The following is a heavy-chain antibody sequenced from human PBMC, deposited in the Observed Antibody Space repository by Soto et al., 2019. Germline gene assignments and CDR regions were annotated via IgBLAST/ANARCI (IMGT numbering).Heavy chain of an antibody. CDR3: ARGTPYCGGDCSEGRAFDI. J-gene: IGHJ3*02. CDR2: ISYDGSNK. D-gene: IGHD2-21*02. CDR1: GFTFSSYA. V-gene: IGHV3-30-3*01. Sequence: QVQLVESGGGVVQPGRSLRLSCAASGFTFSSYAMHWVRQAPGKGLEWVAVISYDGSNKYYADSVKGRFTISRDNSKNTLYLQMNSLRAEDTAVYYCARGTPYCGGDCSEGRAFDIWGQGTMVTVSS.